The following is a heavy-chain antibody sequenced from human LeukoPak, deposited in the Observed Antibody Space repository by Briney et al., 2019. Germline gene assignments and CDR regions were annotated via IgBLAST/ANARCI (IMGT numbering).Heavy chain of an antibody. J-gene: IGHJ5*02. V-gene: IGHV4-59*01. CDR1: GGSITSYY. Sequence: PSETLSLTCSVSGGSITSYYWSWIRQPPGKGLEWIGYISSSGSTNYNPSLKSRVTMSVDTSKNQFSLKLSSVTAADTAVYYCARVRDQLLFGNWFDPWGQGTLVTVSS. CDR3: ARVRDQLLFGNWFDP. D-gene: IGHD2-2*01. CDR2: ISSSGST.